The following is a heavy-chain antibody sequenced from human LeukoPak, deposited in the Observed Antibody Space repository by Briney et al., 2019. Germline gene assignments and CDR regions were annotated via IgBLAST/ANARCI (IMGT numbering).Heavy chain of an antibody. V-gene: IGHV1-18*01. CDR1: GYTFTSYG. CDR2: ISAYNGNT. J-gene: IGHJ4*02. CDR3: ARGDIVVVVGATPGYFDF. Sequence: ASVKVSCKASGYTFTSYGISWVRQAPGQGLEWMGWISAYNGNTNYAQKLQGRVTMTTDTPTSTVYMELRRLRSDDTAVYYCARGDIVVVVGATPGYFDFWGQGTQVTVSS. D-gene: IGHD2-15*01.